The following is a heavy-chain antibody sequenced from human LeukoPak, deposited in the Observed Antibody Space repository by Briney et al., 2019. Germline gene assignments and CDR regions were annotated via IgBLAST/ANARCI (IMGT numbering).Heavy chain of an antibody. J-gene: IGHJ4*02. V-gene: IGHV5-51*01. CDR1: GYSFTSYW. D-gene: IGHD3-22*01. CDR3: ARRFYYDSSGSQVYDFDY. Sequence: GGSLKISRKGSGYSFTSYWIGWVRQMPGKGLEGMGGIYPGDSDTRHSPSFQGQVTISADKSISTPYLQWSSLTASDTAIYSCARRFYYDSSGSQVYDFDYWGQGTLVTVSS. CDR2: IYPGDSDT.